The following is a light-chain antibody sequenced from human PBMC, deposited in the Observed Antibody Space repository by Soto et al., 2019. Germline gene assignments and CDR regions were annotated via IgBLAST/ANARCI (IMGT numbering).Light chain of an antibody. CDR1: QSVSSN. CDR3: QQHKDWPT. Sequence: EIAVTQSSDTPSSSPCETATPPCRASQSVSSNLAWYQQKPGQAPRLLIHDASTRATGIPARFSGSGSGTEFILTISSVESEDFAIYYCQQHKDWPTFGQGTRLEI. V-gene: IGKV3-15*01. J-gene: IGKJ5*01. CDR2: DAS.